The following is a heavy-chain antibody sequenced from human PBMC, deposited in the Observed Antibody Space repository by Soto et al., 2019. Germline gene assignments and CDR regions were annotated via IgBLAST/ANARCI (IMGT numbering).Heavy chain of an antibody. D-gene: IGHD3-16*01. CDR2: TYSGGNT. CDR1: GFTVISNY. CDR3: ARAKRGGFDL. Sequence: EVQLVESGGGLIQSGGSLRLSCAASGFTVISNYVSWVRQAPGKGPELVSFTYSGGNTDYVDSVKGRFTTAIDNSKNTLYREMSNLRAEDTAVYYCARAKRGGFDLWGQGTLVTVSS. J-gene: IGHJ4*02. V-gene: IGHV3-53*01.